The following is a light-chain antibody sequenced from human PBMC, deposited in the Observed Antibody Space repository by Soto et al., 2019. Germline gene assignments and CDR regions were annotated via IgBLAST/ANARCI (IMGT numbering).Light chain of an antibody. Sequence: EIVMTQSPATLSVSPGERVTVSCRASQSVSSNLAWYQQKPGQAPRLLIYGAFTRATGIPARFSGSGSGTDFSLTISSLKSEDFAVYYCQQYNNWPRTVGQGTKVDI. CDR3: QQYNNWPRT. J-gene: IGKJ1*01. V-gene: IGKV3-15*01. CDR2: GAF. CDR1: QSVSSN.